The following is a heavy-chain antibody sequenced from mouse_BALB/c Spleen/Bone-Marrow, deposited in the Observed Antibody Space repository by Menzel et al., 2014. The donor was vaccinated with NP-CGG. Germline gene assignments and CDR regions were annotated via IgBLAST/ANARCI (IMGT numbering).Heavy chain of an antibody. CDR1: GYTLTSYY. Sequence: QVQLKESGPELVKPGASVRISCKASGYTLTSYYIHWVKQRPGQGLEWIGWIYPGNVNTKYNEKFKGKATLTADKSSSTAYMQLSSLTSEDSAVYFCAREANWNFDYWGQGTTLTVSS. J-gene: IGHJ2*01. D-gene: IGHD4-1*01. CDR3: AREANWNFDY. V-gene: IGHV1S56*01. CDR2: IYPGNVNT.